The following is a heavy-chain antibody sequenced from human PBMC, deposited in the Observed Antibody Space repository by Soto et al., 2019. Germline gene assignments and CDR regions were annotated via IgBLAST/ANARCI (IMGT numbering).Heavy chain of an antibody. V-gene: IGHV1-3*01. J-gene: IGHJ2*01. Sequence: QGQLVQSGAEVKKPGASVKVSCKASGYTFTSYAMHWVRQAPGQRLEWMGWINAGNGNTKYSQKFQGRVTITRDTSASTAYMELSSLRSEDTAVYYCARAGSLYWYFDLWGRGTLVTVSS. CDR3: ARAGSLYWYFDL. D-gene: IGHD1-26*01. CDR1: GYTFTSYA. CDR2: INAGNGNT.